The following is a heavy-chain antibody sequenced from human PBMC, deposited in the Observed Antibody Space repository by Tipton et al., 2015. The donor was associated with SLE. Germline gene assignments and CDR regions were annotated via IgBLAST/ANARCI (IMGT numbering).Heavy chain of an antibody. Sequence: VQLVQSGAEVKKPGESLKISCKGSGYSFTSYWIGWVRQMPGKGLEWMGIIYPGDSDTRYSPSFQGQVTISADKSISTAYLQWSSLKASDTAMYYCARHFEITGTSSHFDYWGQGTLVTVSS. CDR1: GYSFTSYW. V-gene: IGHV5-51*01. CDR3: ARHFEITGTSSHFDY. CDR2: IYPGDSDT. J-gene: IGHJ4*02. D-gene: IGHD1-20*01.